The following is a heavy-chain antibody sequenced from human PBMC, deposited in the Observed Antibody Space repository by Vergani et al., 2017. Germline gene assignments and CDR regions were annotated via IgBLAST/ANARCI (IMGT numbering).Heavy chain of an antibody. CDR2: NYYSGST. J-gene: IGHJ4*02. CDR1: AGSISSYY. D-gene: IGHD1-1*01. CDR3: ARSPSWNGQTDY. Sequence: QVQLQESGPGLVKPSETLSLTCTVSAGSISSYYWSWIRQPPGKGLEWIGYNYYSGSTNYNPSLKSRVTISVDTSKNQFSLKLSSVTAADTAVYYCARSPSWNGQTDYWGQGTLVTVSS. V-gene: IGHV4-59*01.